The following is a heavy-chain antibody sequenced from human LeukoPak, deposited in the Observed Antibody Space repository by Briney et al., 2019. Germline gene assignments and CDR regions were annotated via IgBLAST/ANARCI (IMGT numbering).Heavy chain of an antibody. CDR2: ISSSSSTI. CDR1: GFIFDNFA. CDR3: ARDPTTYYDFWSGPRPYYYMDV. J-gene: IGHJ6*03. V-gene: IGHV3-48*01. Sequence: GGSLRLSCAASGFIFDNFAMNWVRQAPGKGLEWVSYISSSSSTIYYADSVKGRFTISRDNAKNSLYLQMNSLRAEDTAVYYCARDPTTYYDFWSGPRPYYYMDVWGKGTTVTVSS. D-gene: IGHD3-3*01.